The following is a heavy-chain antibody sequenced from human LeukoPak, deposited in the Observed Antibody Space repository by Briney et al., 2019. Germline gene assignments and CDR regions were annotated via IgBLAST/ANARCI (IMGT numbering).Heavy chain of an antibody. CDR1: GYTFTSFS. CDR3: ARDRTGQQLISRKEYYYMDV. CDR2: ISVHNGNT. V-gene: IGHV1-18*01. Sequence: ASVNVSCKASGYTFTSFSISWVRQAPGQGLEWMGWISVHNGNTKSTQKFQGRVTMTIDTSTSTAYMELRSLRYDDTAVYYCARDRTGQQLISRKEYYYMDVWGKGTTVTISS. J-gene: IGHJ6*03. D-gene: IGHD4-11*01.